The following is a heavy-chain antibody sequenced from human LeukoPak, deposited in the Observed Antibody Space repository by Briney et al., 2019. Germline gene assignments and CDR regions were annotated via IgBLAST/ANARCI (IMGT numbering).Heavy chain of an antibody. V-gene: IGHV3-53*01. CDR2: IYSGGNT. J-gene: IGHJ4*02. Sequence: GGSLRLSCAASGFIFSTNYMTWVRQAPGKGLEWVSVIYSGGNTYNADSVKGRFTISRDNSKNTLYLQMNSLRAEDTAVYYCASLMTIFGGGSFDYWGQGTLVTVSS. D-gene: IGHD3-3*01. CDR1: GFIFSTNY. CDR3: ASLMTIFGGGSFDY.